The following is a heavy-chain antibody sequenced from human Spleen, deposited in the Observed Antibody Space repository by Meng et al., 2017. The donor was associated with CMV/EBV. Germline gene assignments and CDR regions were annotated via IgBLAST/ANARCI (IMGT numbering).Heavy chain of an antibody. CDR2: ISSSGSTI. V-gene: IGHV3-11*01. Sequence: ASGFTFSDYYMSWIRQAPGKGLEWVSYISSSGSTIYYADSVKGRFTISRDNAKNSLYLQMNSPRAEDTAVYYCARDTYYDSSGYYNYWGQGTLVTVSS. J-gene: IGHJ4*02. CDR1: GFTFSDYY. D-gene: IGHD3-22*01. CDR3: ARDTYYDSSGYYNY.